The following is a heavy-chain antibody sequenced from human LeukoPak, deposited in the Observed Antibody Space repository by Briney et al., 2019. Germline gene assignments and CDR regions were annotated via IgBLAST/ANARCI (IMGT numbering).Heavy chain of an antibody. CDR3: ARSGWYYFDY. V-gene: IGHV5-51*01. J-gene: IGHJ4*02. Sequence: GESLKISCKGSGYSFTNYWIAWVRQMPGKGLEWMEIIYPGDSDTRYSPSFQGQVTNSADKSISTAYLQWSSLEASDTAMYYCARSGWYYFDYWGQGTLVTVSS. CDR1: GYSFTNYW. D-gene: IGHD6-19*01. CDR2: IYPGDSDT.